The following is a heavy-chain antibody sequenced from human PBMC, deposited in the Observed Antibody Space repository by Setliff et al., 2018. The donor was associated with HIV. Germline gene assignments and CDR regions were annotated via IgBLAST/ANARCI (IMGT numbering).Heavy chain of an antibody. CDR2: ILYGGTP. D-gene: IGHD5-12*01. V-gene: IGHV4-39*01. CDR3: ARPQGGLGGGAWFDP. J-gene: IGHJ5*02. CDR1: GGAMSRNNYY. Sequence: SETLSLTCTVSGGAMSRNNYYWAWTRQPPGKGLEWIANILYGGTPYYNPSIRSRVTLSVDMSNNQFSLRLTSVTAADTAVYYCARPQGGLGGGAWFDPWGQGTPVTVSS.